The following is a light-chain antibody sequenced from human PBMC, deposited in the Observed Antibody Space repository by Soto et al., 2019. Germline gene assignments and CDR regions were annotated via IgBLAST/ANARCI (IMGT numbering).Light chain of an antibody. Sequence: QSVLAQPPSVSGAAGQTVTISCTGSSSYDVHWYRQLPGTAPKLLIYGTTNRLSGVPDRFSGSKSGTSASLAITGLQPEDEADYYCQSYDCSLGVSYVFGTGTKVTVL. CDR2: GTT. CDR1: SSYD. J-gene: IGLJ1*01. V-gene: IGLV1-40*01. CDR3: QSYDCSLGVSYV.